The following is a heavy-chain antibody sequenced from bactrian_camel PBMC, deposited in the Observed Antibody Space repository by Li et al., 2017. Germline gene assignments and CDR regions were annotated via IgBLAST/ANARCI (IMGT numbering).Heavy chain of an antibody. CDR1: QDTTKRNA. J-gene: IGHJ4*01. Sequence: QVQLVESGGGSVEARGSLKLSCVAVQDTTKRNAMAWFRQSPGKEREGLAAMYGGGAAYTERTYYADSVKGRFTISMDANTLYLQMNSLTPEDSAIYYCVAAPRYSTSCVEPLRTVWNYWGQGTQVTVS. V-gene: IGHV3-3*01. CDR3: VAAPRYSTSCVEPLRTVWNY. CDR2: MYGGGAAYTERT. D-gene: IGHD7*01.